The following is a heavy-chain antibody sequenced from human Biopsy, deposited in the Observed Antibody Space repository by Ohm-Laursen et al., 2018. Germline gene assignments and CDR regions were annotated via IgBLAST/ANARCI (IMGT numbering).Heavy chain of an antibody. V-gene: IGHV3-23*01. CDR3: ARSGWNFEFDS. CDR1: GISFSNYA. D-gene: IGHD6-19*01. Sequence: LSLTCAASGISFSNYAMSWVRQAPGKGLEWVAGISESGAATYHADSVRGRFTVSRDNSKNTLYLQMNSLRAEDTAIYYCARSGWNFEFDSWGKGTLVAVSS. CDR2: ISESGAAT. J-gene: IGHJ4*02.